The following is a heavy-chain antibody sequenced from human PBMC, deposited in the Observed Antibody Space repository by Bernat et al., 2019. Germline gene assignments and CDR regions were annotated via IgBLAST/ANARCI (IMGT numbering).Heavy chain of an antibody. J-gene: IGHJ5*02. CDR1: GFTFSSYG. CDR2: ISYDGSNK. Sequence: QVQLVESGGGVVQPGRSLRLSCAASGFTFSSYGMHWVRQAPGKGLEWVAVISYDGSNKYYADSVKGRFTISRDNSKNTLYLQMNSLRAEDMAVYYCARGRGVEGDWFDPWGQGTLVTVSS. D-gene: IGHD3-10*01. CDR3: ARGRGVEGDWFDP. V-gene: IGHV3-30*03.